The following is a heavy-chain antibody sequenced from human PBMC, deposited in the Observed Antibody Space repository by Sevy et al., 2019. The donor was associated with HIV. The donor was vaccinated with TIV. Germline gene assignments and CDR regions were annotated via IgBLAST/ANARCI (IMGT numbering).Heavy chain of an antibody. V-gene: IGHV3-23*01. CDR2: ISVSGRST. Sequence: GGSLRLSCAASEFTFSSYAMNWVRQAPGKWLEWVSSISVSGRSTYYADSVEGRFTISRDNSKNTLYLQMNSLRADDTAVYYCANGFCSGGSCPRDYYYYGMDVWGQGTTVTVSS. CDR3: ANGFCSGGSCPRDYYYYGMDV. J-gene: IGHJ6*02. D-gene: IGHD2-15*01. CDR1: EFTFSSYA.